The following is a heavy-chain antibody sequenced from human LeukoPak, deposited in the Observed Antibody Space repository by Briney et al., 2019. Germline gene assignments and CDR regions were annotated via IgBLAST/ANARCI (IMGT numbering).Heavy chain of an antibody. D-gene: IGHD3-22*01. V-gene: IGHV4-34*01. CDR2: INHSGST. J-gene: IGHJ4*02. CDR1: GGSFSGYY. CDR3: AKDSSYYDSSSGY. Sequence: PSETLSPTCAVYGGSFSGYYWSWIRQPPGKGLEWIGEINHSGSTNYNPSLKSRVTISVDTSKNQFSLKLSSVTAADTAVYYCAKDSSYYDSSSGYWGQGTLVTVSS.